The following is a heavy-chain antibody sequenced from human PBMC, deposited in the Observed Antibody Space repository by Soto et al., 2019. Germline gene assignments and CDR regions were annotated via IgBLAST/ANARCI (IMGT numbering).Heavy chain of an antibody. Sequence: ASVKVSCKASGYTFTGYYMHWVRQAPGQGLEWMGWINPNSGGTNYAQKFQGWVTMTRDTSISTAYMELSRLRSDETAVYYCARELGAAAGTFGYCGQGTLVPVSS. CDR1: GYTFTGYY. J-gene: IGHJ4*02. D-gene: IGHD6-13*01. V-gene: IGHV1-2*04. CDR3: ARELGAAAGTFGY. CDR2: INPNSGGT.